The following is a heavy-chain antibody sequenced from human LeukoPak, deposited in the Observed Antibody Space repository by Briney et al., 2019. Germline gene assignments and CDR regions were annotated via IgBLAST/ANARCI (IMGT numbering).Heavy chain of an antibody. V-gene: IGHV1-69-2*01. D-gene: IGHD3-10*01. J-gene: IGHJ4*02. CDR1: GYTFTDYY. Sequence: ASVKVSCKVSGYTFTDYYMHWVQQAPGKGLEWMGLVDPEDGETIYAEKFQGRVTITADTSTDTAYMELSSLRSEDTAVYYCATDMVVTSDYWGQGTLVTVSP. CDR2: VDPEDGET. CDR3: ATDMVVTSDY.